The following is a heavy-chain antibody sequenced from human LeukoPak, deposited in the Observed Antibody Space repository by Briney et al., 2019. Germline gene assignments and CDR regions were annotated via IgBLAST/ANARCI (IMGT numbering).Heavy chain of an antibody. CDR3: ARGQAYYDFWSGHSPPDY. D-gene: IGHD3-3*01. J-gene: IGHJ4*02. V-gene: IGHV4-34*01. Sequence: PSETLSLTCAVYGGSFSGDYWSWIRQPPGKGLEWIGEINHSGSTNYNPSLKSRVTISVDTSKNQFSLKLSSVTAADTAVYYCARGQAYYDFWSGHSPPDYWGQGTLVTVSS. CDR1: GGSFSGDY. CDR2: INHSGST.